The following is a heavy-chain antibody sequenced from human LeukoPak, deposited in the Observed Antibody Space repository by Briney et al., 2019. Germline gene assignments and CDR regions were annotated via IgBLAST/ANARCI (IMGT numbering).Heavy chain of an antibody. V-gene: IGHV3-48*03. J-gene: IGHJ4*02. CDR2: ISSSGRSI. D-gene: IGHD6-19*01. Sequence: GGSLRLSCAASGLTFSSYEMNWVRQAPGKGLEWVSYISSSGRSIYYADSVKGRFTISRDNAKNSLYLQMNSLRAEDTAVYYCARDDSAWYAYWGPGTLVTVSS. CDR3: ARDDSAWYAY. CDR1: GLTFSSYE.